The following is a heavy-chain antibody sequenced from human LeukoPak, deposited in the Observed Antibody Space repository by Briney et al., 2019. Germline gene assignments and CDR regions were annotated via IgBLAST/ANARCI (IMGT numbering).Heavy chain of an antibody. CDR3: ARGNGCFITV. V-gene: IGHV3-7*05. CDR2: INQDGSEE. J-gene: IGHJ4*02. D-gene: IGHD3-22*01. Sequence: GGSLRLSCAASGFTSFNYWMHWVRQAPGRGLESVANINQDGSEENYGASVKGRFTISRDNAKNSLYLQMNSLRAEDTAVYYCARGNGCFITVWGQGTLVTVSS. CDR1: GFTSFNYW.